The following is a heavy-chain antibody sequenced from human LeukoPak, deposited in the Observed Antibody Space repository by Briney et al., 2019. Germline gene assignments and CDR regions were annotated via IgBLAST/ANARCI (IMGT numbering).Heavy chain of an antibody. Sequence: ASVKVSCKASGYTFTGYYMHWVRQAPGQGLEWMGWINPNSGGTNYAQKFQGRVTMTRDTPISTAYMELSRLRPDDTAVYYCARGGDFTYYYDSSGYSHRLNYWGQGTLVTVSS. J-gene: IGHJ4*02. CDR3: ARGGDFTYYYDSSGYSHRLNY. D-gene: IGHD3-22*01. CDR2: INPNSGGT. V-gene: IGHV1-2*02. CDR1: GYTFTGYY.